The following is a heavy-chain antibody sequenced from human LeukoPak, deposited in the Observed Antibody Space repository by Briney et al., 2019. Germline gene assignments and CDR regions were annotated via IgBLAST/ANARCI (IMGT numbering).Heavy chain of an antibody. Sequence: GGSLRLSCAASGFTVSSNYMSWVRQAPGKGLEWVSVIYSGGSTYYADSVKGRFTISRDNSKNTLYLQMNSLRAEDTAVYYCATTVTSGTGDYWGQGTLVTVSS. V-gene: IGHV3-53*01. D-gene: IGHD4-17*01. CDR1: GFTVSSNY. J-gene: IGHJ4*02. CDR3: ATTVTSGTGDY. CDR2: IYSGGST.